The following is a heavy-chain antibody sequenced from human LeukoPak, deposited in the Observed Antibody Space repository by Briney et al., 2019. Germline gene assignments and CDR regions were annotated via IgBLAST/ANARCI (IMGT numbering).Heavy chain of an antibody. V-gene: IGHV3-74*01. J-gene: IGHJ4*02. Sequence: GGSLRLSCAASGFTFSSYWMHWVRQAPGKGLVWVSRVNSDGSSTTYADSVKGRFTISRDNSKNTLYLQMSSLRAEDTAVYYCAILNDYSNYGFDNWGQGTLVTVSS. D-gene: IGHD4-11*01. CDR3: AILNDYSNYGFDN. CDR2: VNSDGSST. CDR1: GFTFSSYW.